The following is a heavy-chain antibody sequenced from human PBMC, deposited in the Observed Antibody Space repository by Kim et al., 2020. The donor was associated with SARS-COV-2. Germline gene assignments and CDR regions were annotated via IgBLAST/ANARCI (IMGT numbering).Heavy chain of an antibody. J-gene: IGHJ6*02. V-gene: IGHV3-9*01. Sequence: GRSLRLSCTVSGFTFNKYAMHWVRQAPGKGLEWVAGFSLDSNRIDYADSVKGRFTVSRDNAKNSLYLQMNSLRVDDTALYYCGKDLVPGGMDVWGQGTTVTVSS. CDR3: GKDLVPGGMDV. D-gene: IGHD7-27*01. CDR1: GFTFNKYA. CDR2: FSLDSNRI.